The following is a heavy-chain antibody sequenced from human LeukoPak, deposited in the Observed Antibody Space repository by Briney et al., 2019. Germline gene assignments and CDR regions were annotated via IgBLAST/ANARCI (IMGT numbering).Heavy chain of an antibody. CDR1: GFTFSSYS. CDR2: ISSSSSYI. D-gene: IGHD6-6*01. J-gene: IGHJ4*02. Sequence: PGGSLRLSCAASGFTFSSYSMNWVRQAPGKGLEWVSSISSSSSYIYYADSVKGRFTISRDNAKNSLYLQMNSPRGEDTAVYYFARHYSSSLDFDYWGQGTLVTVSS. CDR3: ARHYSSSLDFDY. V-gene: IGHV3-21*01.